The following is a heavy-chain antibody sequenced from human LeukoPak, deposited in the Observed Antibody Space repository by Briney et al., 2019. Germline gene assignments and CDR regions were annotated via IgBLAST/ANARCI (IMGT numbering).Heavy chain of an antibody. J-gene: IGHJ4*02. CDR1: GGSISSFY. CDR2: VSTSGNT. Sequence: SETLSLTCTVSGGSISSFYWSWIRQPAGKGLEWIGRVSTSGNTNYNPSLKSRVTMSVDTSKNQFSLKLSSVTAADTAVYYCARAALAFMSYYFDYWGQGTLVTVSS. V-gene: IGHV4-4*07. D-gene: IGHD3-10*01. CDR3: ARAALAFMSYYFDY.